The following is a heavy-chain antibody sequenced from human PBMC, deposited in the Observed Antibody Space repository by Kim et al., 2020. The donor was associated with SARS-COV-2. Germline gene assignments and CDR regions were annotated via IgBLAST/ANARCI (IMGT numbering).Heavy chain of an antibody. V-gene: IGHV4-34*01. J-gene: IGHJ4*02. Sequence: SPNYNPDVKCRVTISVETSKSQFSLRLSSVTAADTAVYYCARGGSLGPDYWGQGILVTVSS. CDR2: SP. CDR3: ARGGSLGPDY. D-gene: IGHD1-26*01.